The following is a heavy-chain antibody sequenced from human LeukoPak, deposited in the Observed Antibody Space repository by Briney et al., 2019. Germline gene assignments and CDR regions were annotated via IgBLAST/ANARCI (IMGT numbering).Heavy chain of an antibody. CDR3: AKDYDSSGYYYFPPGY. V-gene: IGHV3-23*01. J-gene: IGHJ4*02. D-gene: IGHD3-22*01. Sequence: GGSLRLSCSASGFTFRNYIMSWVRQAPGKGLEWVSAISGSGGSTYYADSVKGRFTISRDNSKNTLYLQMNSLRAEDTAVYYCAKDYDSSGYYYFPPGYWGQGTLVTVSS. CDR1: GFTFRNYI. CDR2: ISGSGGST.